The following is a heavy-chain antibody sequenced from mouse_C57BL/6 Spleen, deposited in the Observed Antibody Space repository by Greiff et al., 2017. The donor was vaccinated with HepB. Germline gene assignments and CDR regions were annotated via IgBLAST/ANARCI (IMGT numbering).Heavy chain of an antibody. D-gene: IGHD1-1*02. Sequence: VQGVESGAELVRPGASVTLSCKASGYTFTDYEMHWVKQTPVHGLEWIGAIDPETGGTAYNQKFKGKAILTADKSSSTAYMELRSLTSEDSAVYYCTRGGRYAMDYWGQGTSVTVSS. J-gene: IGHJ4*01. V-gene: IGHV1-15*01. CDR3: TRGGRYAMDY. CDR2: IDPETGGT. CDR1: GYTFTDYE.